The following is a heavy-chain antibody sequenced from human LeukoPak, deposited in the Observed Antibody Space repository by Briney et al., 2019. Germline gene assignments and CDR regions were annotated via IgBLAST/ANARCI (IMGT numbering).Heavy chain of an antibody. CDR2: INHSEST. CDR1: GGSYCGLH. V-gene: IGHV4-34*01. Sequence: PSETVSLTCSVYGGSYCGLHWMWLRPPPGKGLEWFGEINHSESTNYNPSLKGRVTISVDTSMSQFSLELSSVTAADTAVYYCARGLRVSSKGNGFDPWGQGTLVTVSS. D-gene: IGHD2-2*01. J-gene: IGHJ5*02. CDR3: ARGLRVSSKGNGFDP.